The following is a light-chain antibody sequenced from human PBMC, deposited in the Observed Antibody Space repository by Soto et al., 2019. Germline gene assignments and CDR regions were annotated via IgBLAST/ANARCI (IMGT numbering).Light chain of an antibody. Sequence: QSALTQPASVSGSPGQSITISCTGTSSNVGSYDLVSWYQQHPGEAPKLMIYEVNNRPSGVPNRFSGSKSGNTASLTISGLQAEDEAEYYCSSYTNINTRACVFGTGTKVTVL. CDR2: EVN. CDR1: SSNVGSYDL. V-gene: IGLV2-14*02. J-gene: IGLJ1*01. CDR3: SSYTNINTRACV.